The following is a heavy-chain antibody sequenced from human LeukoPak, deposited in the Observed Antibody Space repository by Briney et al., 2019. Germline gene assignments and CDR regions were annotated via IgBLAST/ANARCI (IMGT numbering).Heavy chain of an antibody. J-gene: IGHJ5*02. CDR2: IYYSGST. V-gene: IGHV4-39*01. Sequence: SETLSLTCTVSGGSISSGSYYWGWIRQPPGKGLEWIGSIYYSGSTYYNPSLKSRVTISVDTSKNQFSLKLSSVTAADTAVYYCARHRFPGYYGSGSYINNWFDPWGQGTLVTVSS. D-gene: IGHD3-10*01. CDR1: GGSISSGSYY. CDR3: ARHRFPGYYGSGSYINNWFDP.